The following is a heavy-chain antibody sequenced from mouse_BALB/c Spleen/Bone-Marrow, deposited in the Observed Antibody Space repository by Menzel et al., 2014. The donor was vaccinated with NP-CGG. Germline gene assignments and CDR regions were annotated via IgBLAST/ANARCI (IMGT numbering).Heavy chain of an antibody. Sequence: EVKLQESGPGLVKPSQSLSLTCTVTGYSITSDYACNWIRQFPGNKLEWMGYISYSGTTSYNPSLKSRISITRDTSKNQFFLQLNSVTTEDTATYYCAKTGTRYYFDYWGQGTTLTVSS. V-gene: IGHV3-2*02. CDR1: GYSITSDYA. CDR3: AKTGTRYYFDY. D-gene: IGHD4-1*01. CDR2: ISYSGTT. J-gene: IGHJ2*01.